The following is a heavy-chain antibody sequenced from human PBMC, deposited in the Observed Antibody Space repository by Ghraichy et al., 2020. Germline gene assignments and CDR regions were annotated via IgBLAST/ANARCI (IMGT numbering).Heavy chain of an antibody. CDR2: IYYSGST. V-gene: IGHV4-30-4*01. Sequence: SQTLSLTCTVSGGSISSGDYYWSWIRQPPGKGLEWIGYIYYSGSTYYNPSLKSRITISVDTSMNQFSLKLSSVTAADTAVYYCARGILRGVFHYWGQGTLVTVSS. D-gene: IGHD3-10*01. CDR3: ARGILRGVFHY. J-gene: IGHJ4*02. CDR1: GGSISSGDYY.